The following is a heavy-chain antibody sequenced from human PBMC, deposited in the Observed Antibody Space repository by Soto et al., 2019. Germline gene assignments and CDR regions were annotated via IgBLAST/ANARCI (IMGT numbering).Heavy chain of an antibody. D-gene: IGHD2-2*01. J-gene: IGHJ4*02. CDR1: GFTPNIYG. CDR2: VWYDGVRQ. V-gene: IGHV3-33*01. Sequence: QVQPVESGGGVVQSGRSLRLSCAASGFTPNIYGIHWVRQAPGKGLEWVAHVWYDGVRQSYLDSVRGRFSMSRDSSTNTIYLQMNSLTPEDTATYFCVRESTPPFFDSWGQGTLVTVTS. CDR3: VRESTPPFFDS.